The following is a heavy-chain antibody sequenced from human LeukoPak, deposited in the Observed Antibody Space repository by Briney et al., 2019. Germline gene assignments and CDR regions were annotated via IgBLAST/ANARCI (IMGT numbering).Heavy chain of an antibody. J-gene: IGHJ6*02. V-gene: IGHV3-21*01. CDR1: GFTFSSYS. CDR3: ARAQAEYSGCFLGYYYYGMDV. D-gene: IGHD1-26*01. Sequence: PGGSLRLSCAASGFTFSSYSMNWVRQAPGKGLEWVSSISSSSSYIYYADSVKGRFTISRDNAKNSLYLQMNSLRAEDTAVYYCARAQAEYSGCFLGYYYYGMDVWCLGTTVTV. CDR2: ISSSSSYI.